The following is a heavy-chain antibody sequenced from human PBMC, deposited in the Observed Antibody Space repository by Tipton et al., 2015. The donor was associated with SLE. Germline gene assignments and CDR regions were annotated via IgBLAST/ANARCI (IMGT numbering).Heavy chain of an antibody. V-gene: IGHV3-23*01. CDR1: GFTFSSYA. J-gene: IGHJ4*02. CDR3: AKIPNWGEFFDS. Sequence: SLRLSCAASGFTFSSYAMTWVRRAPGKGLEWVSTLSGSAASTYYADSVKGRFTISRDNSNNRLYLQMNSLRGEDTAVYYCAKIPNWGEFFDSWGQGTLVTVSS. D-gene: IGHD7-27*01. CDR2: LSGSAAST.